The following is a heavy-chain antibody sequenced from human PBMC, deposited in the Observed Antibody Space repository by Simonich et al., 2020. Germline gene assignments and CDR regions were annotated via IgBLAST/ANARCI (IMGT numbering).Heavy chain of an antibody. J-gene: IGHJ6*03. CDR1: GYTFTGYY. CDR3: ARDLRGSYYYYYYMDV. CDR2: IKPTSGGP. Sequence: QVQLVQSGAEVKKPGASVKVSCKASGYTFTGYYMHWVRQAPGQGLELMGMIKPTSGGPNYAQKFQGRVTMTRDTSISTAYMELSRLRSDDTAVHYCARDLRGSYYYYYYMDVWGKGTTVTVSS. V-gene: IGHV1-2*02. D-gene: IGHD1-26*01.